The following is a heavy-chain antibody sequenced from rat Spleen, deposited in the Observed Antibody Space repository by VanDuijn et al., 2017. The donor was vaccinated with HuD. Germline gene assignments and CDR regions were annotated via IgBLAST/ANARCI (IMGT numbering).Heavy chain of an antibody. CDR3: ARHGDNYGWFAY. V-gene: IGHV5-25*01. CDR1: GFTFSDYY. CDR2: ITNTGGST. Sequence: EVQLVESGGGLVQPGRSMKLSCAASGFTFSDYYMAWVRQAPGKGLEWVASITNTGGSTYYPDSVKGRFTISRDNAKSTLYLQMDSLRSEDTASYYCARHGDNYGWFAYWGQGTLVTVSS. D-gene: IGHD1-10*01. J-gene: IGHJ3*01.